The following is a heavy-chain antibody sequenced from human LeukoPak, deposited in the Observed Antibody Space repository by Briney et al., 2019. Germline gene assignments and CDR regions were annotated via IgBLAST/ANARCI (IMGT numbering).Heavy chain of an antibody. J-gene: IGHJ3*02. D-gene: IGHD2-2*01. CDR3: ARRGRYCSSTSCYYAFDI. V-gene: IGHV1-8*01. CDR2: MNPSSGNT. Sequence: ASVKVSCKASGYTFTSYDINWVRQATGQGLEWMGWMNPSSGNTGYAQKFQGRVTMTRNTSISTAYMELSSLRSEDTAVYYCARRGRYCSSTSCYYAFDIWGQGTMVTASS. CDR1: GYTFTSYD.